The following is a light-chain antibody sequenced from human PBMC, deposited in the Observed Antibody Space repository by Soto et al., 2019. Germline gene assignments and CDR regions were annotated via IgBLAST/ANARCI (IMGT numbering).Light chain of an antibody. CDR2: GAS. CDR1: QPVSANY. V-gene: IGKV3-20*01. CDR3: HQYGSSPFT. J-gene: IGKJ3*01. Sequence: VVLTQSPATLSLSPGERATLSCRATQPVSANYLAWYQQKPGQAPRLLIYGASSRATGIPDRFSGSGSGTDFTLTISRLEPEDFAVFYCHQYGSSPFTFGPGTKVDIK.